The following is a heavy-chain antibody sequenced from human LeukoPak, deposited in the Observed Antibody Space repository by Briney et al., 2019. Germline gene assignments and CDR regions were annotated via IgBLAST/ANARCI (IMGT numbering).Heavy chain of an antibody. CDR2: ISDDGRQT. V-gene: IGHV3-30*04. J-gene: IGHJ4*02. Sequence: GRSLRLSCAASGFIFSTYAMNWVRQAPGKGLEWVAVISDDGRQTYYADSVKGRFTISRDNSKNTVYLQMNSLRAEDTAVYYCARDKYYYGSGSSDYWGQGTLVTVSS. CDR1: GFIFSTYA. CDR3: ARDKYYYGSGSSDY. D-gene: IGHD3-10*01.